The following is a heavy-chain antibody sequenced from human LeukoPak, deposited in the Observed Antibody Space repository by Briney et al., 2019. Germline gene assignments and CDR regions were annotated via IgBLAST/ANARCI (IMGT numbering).Heavy chain of an antibody. V-gene: IGHV3-23*01. J-gene: IGHJ4*02. CDR3: AKRPIMITFGGVIAPTPFDY. CDR2: ISGSGGST. CDR1: GFTFSSYA. D-gene: IGHD3-16*02. Sequence: HPGGSLRLSCAASGFTFSSYAMSWVRQAPGKGLEWVSVISGSGGSTYYADSVKGRFTISRDNSKNTLYLQMNSLRAEDTAVYYCAKRPIMITFGGVIAPTPFDYWGQGTLVTVSS.